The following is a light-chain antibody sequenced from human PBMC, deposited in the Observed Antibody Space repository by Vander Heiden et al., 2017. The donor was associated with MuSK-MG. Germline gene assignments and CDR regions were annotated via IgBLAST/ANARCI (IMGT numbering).Light chain of an antibody. CDR1: QSVTSTY. V-gene: IGKV3-20*01. CDR3: QQYDDSPLWT. Sequence: EIVLTQSPGTLSLSPGERATLSCRASQSVTSTYLAWYQQKPGQAPRLLIYGASNRATGIPDRFSGSGSGTDFTLTISRLEPEDFAVYYCQQYDDSPLWTFGQGTKVEIK. J-gene: IGKJ1*01. CDR2: GAS.